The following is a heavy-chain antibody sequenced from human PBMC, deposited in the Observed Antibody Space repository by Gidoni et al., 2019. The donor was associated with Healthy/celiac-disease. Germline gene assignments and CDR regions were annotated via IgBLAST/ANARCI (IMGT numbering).Heavy chain of an antibody. CDR1: GFTFSNAW. J-gene: IGHJ4*02. CDR3: TTDPTRTGYVDWLLPDY. CDR2: IKSKTDVGTT. V-gene: IGHV3-15*01. D-gene: IGHD3-9*01. Sequence: EVQLVESGGGLVKPGGSLRLSCAASGFTFSNAWMSWVRQAPGKGLEWVGRIKSKTDVGTTDYAAPVKGRFTISRDDSKNTLYMQMNSLKTEDTAVYYCTTDPTRTGYVDWLLPDYWGQGTLVTVSS.